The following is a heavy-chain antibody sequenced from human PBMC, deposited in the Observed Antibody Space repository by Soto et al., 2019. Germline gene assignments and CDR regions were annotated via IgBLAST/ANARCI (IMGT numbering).Heavy chain of an antibody. D-gene: IGHD1-26*01. CDR3: ARYSGTTGYFYYYGMDV. Sequence: ASVKVSCKASGGTFSSYAISWVRQAPGQGLEWMGGIIPIFGTANYAQKFQGRVTITADKSTSTAYMELSSLRSEDTAVYYCARYSGTTGYFYYYGMDVWGQGTTVTVSS. CDR1: GGTFSSYA. J-gene: IGHJ6*02. V-gene: IGHV1-69*06. CDR2: IIPIFGTA.